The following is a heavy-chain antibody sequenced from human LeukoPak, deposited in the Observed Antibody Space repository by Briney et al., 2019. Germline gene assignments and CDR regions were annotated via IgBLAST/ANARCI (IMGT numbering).Heavy chain of an antibody. D-gene: IGHD4-23*01. CDR3: ARGRWYLDY. CDR2: IDNSGST. J-gene: IGHJ4*02. V-gene: IGHV4-59*01. CDR1: GGSISSYY. Sequence: SSETLSLTCTVSGGSISSYYWSWIRQPPGKGLEYIGYIDNSGSTNYNPSLKSRVTISVDTSKNQFSLKLSSVTAADTAVYYCARGRWYLDYWGQGTLVTVSS.